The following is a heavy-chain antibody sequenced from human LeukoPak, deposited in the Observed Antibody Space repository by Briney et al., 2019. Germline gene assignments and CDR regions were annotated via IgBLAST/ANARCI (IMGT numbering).Heavy chain of an antibody. CDR3: ANTDYCSNPRCHIPFDS. Sequence: PGGSLRLSCAASGFTFSDYYMSWIRQAPGKGLEWVSFISITGSSTYYADSVKGRFTISRDNAKNSLYLQMTSLRAEDTAVYYCANTDYCSNPRCHIPFDSWGQGTLVTVSS. CDR1: GFTFSDYY. D-gene: IGHD2-2*02. CDR2: ISITGSST. J-gene: IGHJ4*02. V-gene: IGHV3-11*04.